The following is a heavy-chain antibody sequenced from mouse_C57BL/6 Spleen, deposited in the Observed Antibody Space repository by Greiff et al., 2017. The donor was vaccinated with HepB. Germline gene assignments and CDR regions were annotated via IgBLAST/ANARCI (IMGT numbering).Heavy chain of an antibody. Sequence: VQLQQSGPELVKPGASVKMSCKASGYTFTDYNMHWVKQSHGKSLEWIGYINPNNGGTSYNQKFKGKATLTVNKSSSTAYMELRSLTSEDSAVYYCARSTTVVATPSYWGQGTTLTVSS. J-gene: IGHJ2*01. D-gene: IGHD1-1*01. CDR1: GYTFTDYN. CDR2: INPNNGGT. CDR3: ARSTTVVATPSY. V-gene: IGHV1-22*01.